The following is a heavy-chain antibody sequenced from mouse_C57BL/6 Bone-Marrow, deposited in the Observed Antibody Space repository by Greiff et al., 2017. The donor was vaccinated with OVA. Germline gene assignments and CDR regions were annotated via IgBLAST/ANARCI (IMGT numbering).Heavy chain of an antibody. V-gene: IGHV3-6*01. Sequence: VQLKESGPGLVKPSQSLSLTCSVTGYSITSGYYWNWIRQFPGNQLEWMGYISYDGSNNYNPSLKNRISITRDTSKNQFFLKLNAVTTEDTATYYCARGLRDCDYWGQGTTLTVSS. CDR3: ARGLRDCDY. D-gene: IGHD1-1*01. CDR1: GYSITSGYY. J-gene: IGHJ2*01. CDR2: ISYDGSN.